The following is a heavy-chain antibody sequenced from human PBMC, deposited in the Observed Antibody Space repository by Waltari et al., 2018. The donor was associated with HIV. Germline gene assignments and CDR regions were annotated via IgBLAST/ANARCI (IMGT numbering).Heavy chain of an antibody. CDR3: ARSTVVNAFDI. D-gene: IGHD2-15*01. J-gene: IGHJ3*02. CDR2: IYYSGST. Sequence: QVQLQESGPGLVKPSETLSLTCTVSGGSISSYYWSWIRQPPGKGLEWIGYIYYSGSTNYNPSLKSRVTISVDTSKNQFSLKLSSVTAADTAVYYCARSTVVNAFDIWGQGTMVTVSS. V-gene: IGHV4-59*01. CDR1: GGSISSYY.